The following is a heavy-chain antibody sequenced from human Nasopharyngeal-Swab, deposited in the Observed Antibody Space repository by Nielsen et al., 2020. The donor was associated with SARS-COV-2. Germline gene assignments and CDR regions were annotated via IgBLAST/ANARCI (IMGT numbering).Heavy chain of an antibody. V-gene: IGHV3-30*18. CDR2: ISYDGSNK. CDR1: GFTLSSYG. CDR3: AKALGGYWYFDL. Sequence: GGSLRLSCAASGFTLSSYGMHWVRQAPGKGLEWVALISYDGSNKYYADSVQGRFTISRDNSKNTLYLQMNSLRPEDTAIYYCAKALGGYWYFDLWGRGTLVTVSS. J-gene: IGHJ2*01. D-gene: IGHD3-16*01.